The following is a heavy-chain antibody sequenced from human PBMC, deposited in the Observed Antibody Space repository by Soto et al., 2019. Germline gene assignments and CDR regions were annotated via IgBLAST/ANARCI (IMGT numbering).Heavy chain of an antibody. CDR3: ARAKVVVPAYKYYYYYGMDV. J-gene: IGHJ6*02. CDR2: INRSGST. CDR1: GGSFSGYY. Sequence: PSETLSLTCSVYGGSFSGYYWSWIRQPPGKGLEWIGEINRSGSTNYNPSLKSRVTISVDTSKNQFSLKLSSVTAADTAVYYCARAKVVVPAYKYYYYYGMDVWGQGTTVTVSS. V-gene: IGHV4-34*01. D-gene: IGHD2-2*01.